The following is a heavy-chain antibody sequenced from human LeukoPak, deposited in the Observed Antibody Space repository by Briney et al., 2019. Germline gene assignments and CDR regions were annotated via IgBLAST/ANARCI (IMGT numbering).Heavy chain of an antibody. Sequence: GGSLILSCAASGFTFSSYGMHWVRQAPGKGLEWVAVIWYDGSNKYYADSVKGRFTISRDNSKNTLYLQMNSLRAEDTAVYNCARDIAAAGSRYYYYGMDVWGQGTTVTVSS. CDR2: IWYDGSNK. J-gene: IGHJ6*02. D-gene: IGHD6-13*01. V-gene: IGHV3-33*01. CDR3: ARDIAAAGSRYYYYGMDV. CDR1: GFTFSSYG.